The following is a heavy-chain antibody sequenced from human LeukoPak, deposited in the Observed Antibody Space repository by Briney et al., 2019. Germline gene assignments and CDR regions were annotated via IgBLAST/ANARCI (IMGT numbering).Heavy chain of an antibody. CDR2: INQSGST. Sequence: SETLSLTCAVYGGSLSGFYWSWIRQSPGKGLEWIGEINQSGSTNYNPSLKSRVTISVDTSKNQFSLKLSSVTAADTAVYYCARDADYGDYVWFDPWGQGTLVTVSS. D-gene: IGHD4-17*01. CDR3: ARDADYGDYVWFDP. V-gene: IGHV4-34*01. CDR1: GGSLSGFY. J-gene: IGHJ5*02.